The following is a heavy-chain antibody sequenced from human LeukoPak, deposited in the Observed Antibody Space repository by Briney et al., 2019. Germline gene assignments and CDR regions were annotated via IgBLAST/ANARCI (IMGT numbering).Heavy chain of an antibody. CDR1: GGSISSGSYY. CDR2: IYTSGST. D-gene: IGHD3-16*02. Sequence: PSQTLSLTCTVSGGSISSGSYYWSWIRQPAGKGLEWIGRIYTSGSTNYNPSLKSRVTISVDTSKNQFSLKLSSVTAADTAVYYCAGGGGVIVIGYWGQGTLVTVSS. CDR3: AGGGGVIVIGY. V-gene: IGHV4-61*02. J-gene: IGHJ4*02.